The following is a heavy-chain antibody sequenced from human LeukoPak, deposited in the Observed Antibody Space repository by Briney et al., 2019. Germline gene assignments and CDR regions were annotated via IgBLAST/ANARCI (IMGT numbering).Heavy chain of an antibody. Sequence: VVSVKVSCKASGYTFTGYYMHWVRQAPGQGLEWMGWINPNSGGTNYAQKFQGRVTMTRDTSISTAYMELSRLRSDDTAVYYCARVYYYDSSGYFGYWGQGTLVTVSS. CDR1: GYTFTGYY. V-gene: IGHV1-2*02. CDR2: INPNSGGT. J-gene: IGHJ4*02. CDR3: ARVYYYDSSGYFGY. D-gene: IGHD3-22*01.